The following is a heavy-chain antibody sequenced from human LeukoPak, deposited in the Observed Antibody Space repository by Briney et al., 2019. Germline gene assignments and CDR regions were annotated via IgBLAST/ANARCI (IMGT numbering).Heavy chain of an antibody. CDR2: IYYSGST. J-gene: IGHJ5*02. Sequence: SETLSLTCTVSGGSISSSSYYWGWIRQPPGKGLEWIGSIYYSGSTYYNPSLKSRVTISVDTSKNQFSLKLSSVTAADTAVYYCARVYYYDSSGYYYVGWFDPWGQGTLVTVSS. V-gene: IGHV4-39*07. D-gene: IGHD3-22*01. CDR3: ARVYYYDSSGYYYVGWFDP. CDR1: GGSISSSSYY.